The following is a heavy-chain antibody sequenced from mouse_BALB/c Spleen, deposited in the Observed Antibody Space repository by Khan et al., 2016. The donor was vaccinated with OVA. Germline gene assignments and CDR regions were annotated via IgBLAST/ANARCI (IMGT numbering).Heavy chain of an antibody. CDR3: ARERRLGGFAY. CDR1: GFPLTDYG. Sequence: QVQLQQSGPGLVAPSQSLSITCTVSGFPLTDYGVNWVRQPPGKGLEWLGMIWGDGSTDYNSALKSRLSISKDNSKSQVFLKMNSLQTDDTARYYCARERRLGGFAYWGQGTLVTVSA. CDR2: IWGDGST. J-gene: IGHJ3*01. V-gene: IGHV2-6-7*01. D-gene: IGHD3-3*01.